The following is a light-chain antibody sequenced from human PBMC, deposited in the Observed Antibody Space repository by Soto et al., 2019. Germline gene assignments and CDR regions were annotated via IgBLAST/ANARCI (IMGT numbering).Light chain of an antibody. J-gene: IGKJ4*01. CDR2: DAS. CDR3: QQYYSFPLT. V-gene: IGKV3-11*01. Sequence: IVLTQSPATLSLSPGERATLSCRASQSLSSYLAWYQQKPGQAPRLLIYDASNRATGIPARFSGSGSGTEFTLTISCLQSEDFATYYCQQYYSFPLTFGGGTKVEIK. CDR1: QSLSSY.